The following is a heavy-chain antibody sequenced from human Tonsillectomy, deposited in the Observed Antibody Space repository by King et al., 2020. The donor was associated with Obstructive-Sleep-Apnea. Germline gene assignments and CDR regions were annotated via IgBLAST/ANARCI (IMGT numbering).Heavy chain of an antibody. CDR1: GFTFSNAW. CDR2: IKRKSDGGTT. V-gene: IGHV3-15*01. J-gene: IGHJ6*02. Sequence: VQLVQSGGGLVKPGGSLRLSCAASGFTFSNAWMTWVRQAPGKGREWVGRIKRKSDGGTTEYVAPVKDRFTISRDVSKNTGYLQMNILKIEDTALYYCVKGPKVYGMDVWGQGTTVTVSS. CDR3: VKGPKVYGMDV.